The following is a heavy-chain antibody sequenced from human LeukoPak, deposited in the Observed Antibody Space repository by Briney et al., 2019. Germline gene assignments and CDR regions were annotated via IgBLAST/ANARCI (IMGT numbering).Heavy chain of an antibody. CDR2: INPSGGST. V-gene: IGHV1-46*01. CDR3: ARDGNSSSWGGWSDP. J-gene: IGHJ5*02. Sequence: ASVKVSCKASGYAFTSYYMHWVRQAPGQGLEWMGIINPSGGSTSYAQKFQGRVTMTRDTSTSTVYMELSSLRSEDTAVYYCARDGNSSSWGGWSDPWGQGTLVTVSS. CDR1: GYAFTSYY. D-gene: IGHD6-13*01.